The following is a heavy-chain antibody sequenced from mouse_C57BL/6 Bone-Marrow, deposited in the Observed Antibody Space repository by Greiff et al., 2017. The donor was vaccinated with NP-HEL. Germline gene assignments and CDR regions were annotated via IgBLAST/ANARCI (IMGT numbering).Heavy chain of an antibody. CDR3: ARYPLYDYDGGGYFDY. V-gene: IGHV3-8*01. CDR1: GYSITSDY. J-gene: IGHJ2*01. Sequence: EVQLQESGPGLAKPSQTLSLTCSVTGYSITSDYWNWIRKFPGNKLEYMGYISYSGSTYYNPSLKSRISITRDTSKNQYYLQLNSVTTEDTATYYCARYPLYDYDGGGYFDYWGQGTTLTVSS. D-gene: IGHD2-4*01. CDR2: ISYSGST.